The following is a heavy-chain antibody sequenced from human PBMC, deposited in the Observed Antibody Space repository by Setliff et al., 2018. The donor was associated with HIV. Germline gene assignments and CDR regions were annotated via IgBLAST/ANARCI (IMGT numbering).Heavy chain of an antibody. D-gene: IGHD2-2*01. CDR3: ARDCSSTSCPGSFNYYYYYYYMDV. Sequence: ASVKVSCKASGYTFTSYYMHWVRQAPGQGLEWMGTINPSGGSTSYAQKFQGRVTVTRDTSTSTVYMELSSLRSEDTAVYYCARDCSSTSCPGSFNYYYYYYYMDVWGKGTTVTVSS. V-gene: IGHV1-46*03. CDR1: GYTFTSYY. J-gene: IGHJ6*03. CDR2: INPSGGST.